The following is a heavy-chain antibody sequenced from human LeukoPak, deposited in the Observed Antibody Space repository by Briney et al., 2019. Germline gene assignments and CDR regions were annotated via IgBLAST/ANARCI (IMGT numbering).Heavy chain of an antibody. V-gene: IGHV4-34*01. CDR1: GGSFSGYY. CDR2: INHSGST. CDR3: ARGRGCSSTSCYYYYYGMDV. D-gene: IGHD2-2*01. Sequence: SETLSLTCAVYGGSFSGYYWSWIRQPPGKGLEWIGEINHSGSTNYNPSLKSRVTISVDTSKNQFSLKLSSVTAADTAVYYCARGRGCSSTSCYYYYYGMDVWGQGTTVTVSS. J-gene: IGHJ6*02.